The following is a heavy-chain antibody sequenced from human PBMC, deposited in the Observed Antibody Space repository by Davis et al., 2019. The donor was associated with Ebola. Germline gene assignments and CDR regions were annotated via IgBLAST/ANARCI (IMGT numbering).Heavy chain of an antibody. V-gene: IGHV4-34*01. CDR1: GGSFSGYY. J-gene: IGHJ6*02. CDR2: INHSGST. Sequence: SETLSLTCAVYGGSFSGYYWSWIRQPPGKGLEWIGEINHSGSTNYNPSLKSRVTISVDTSKNQFSLKLSSVTAAETAVYYCATGMDVWGQGTTVTVSS. CDR3: ATGMDV.